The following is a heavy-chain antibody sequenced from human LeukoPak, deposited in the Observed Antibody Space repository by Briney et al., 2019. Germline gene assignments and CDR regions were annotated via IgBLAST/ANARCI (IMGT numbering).Heavy chain of an antibody. Sequence: SETLSLTCAVYGGSFSGCYWSWIRQPPGKGLEWIGEINHSGSTNYNPSLKSRVTISVDTSKNQFSLKLSSVTAADTAVYYCASHSRVLRDGYNRDWFDPWGQGTLVTVSS. V-gene: IGHV4-34*01. J-gene: IGHJ5*02. CDR2: INHSGST. CDR1: GGSFSGCY. D-gene: IGHD5-24*01. CDR3: ASHSRVLRDGYNRDWFDP.